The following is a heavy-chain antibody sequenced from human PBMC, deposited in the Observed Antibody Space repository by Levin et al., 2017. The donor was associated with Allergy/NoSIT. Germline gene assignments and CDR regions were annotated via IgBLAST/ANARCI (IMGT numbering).Heavy chain of an antibody. D-gene: IGHD6-6*01. CDR1: GGSISSYY. CDR3: ARVIAAPNYYYYYGMDV. V-gene: IGHV4-4*07. CDR2: IYTSGST. J-gene: IGHJ6*02. Sequence: PGGSLRLSCTVSGGSISSYYWSWIRQPAGKGLEWIGRIYTSGSTNYNPSLKSRVTMSVDTSKNQFSLKLSSVTAADTAVYYCARVIAAPNYYYYYGMDVWGQGTTVTVSS.